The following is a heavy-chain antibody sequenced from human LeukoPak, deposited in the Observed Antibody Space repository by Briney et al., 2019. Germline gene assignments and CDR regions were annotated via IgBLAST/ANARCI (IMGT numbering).Heavy chain of an antibody. CDR1: GGSISSGDYY. Sequence: SETLSLTCTVSGGSISSGDYYWSWIRQPPGKGLEWIGYIYYSGSTYYNPSLKSRVTISVDTSKNQFSLKLSSVTAADTAVYYCARVDLGYCRGGSCYSFDYWGQGTLVTVSS. CDR3: ARVDLGYCRGGSCYSFDY. CDR2: IYYSGST. J-gene: IGHJ4*02. V-gene: IGHV4-30-4*01. D-gene: IGHD2-15*01.